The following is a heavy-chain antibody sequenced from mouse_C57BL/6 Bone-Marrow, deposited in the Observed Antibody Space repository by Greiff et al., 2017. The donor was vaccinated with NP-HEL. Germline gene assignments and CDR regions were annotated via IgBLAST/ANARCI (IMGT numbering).Heavy chain of an antibody. Sequence: VQRVESGPELVKPGASVKLSCKASGYTFTSYDINWVKQRPGQGLEWIGWIYPRDGSTKYNEKFKGKATLTVDTSSSTAYMELHSLTSEDSAVYFCARSRYYYGSSYDWYFDVWGTGTTVTVSS. D-gene: IGHD1-1*01. J-gene: IGHJ1*03. CDR1: GYTFTSYD. V-gene: IGHV1-85*01. CDR2: IYPRDGST. CDR3: ARSRYYYGSSYDWYFDV.